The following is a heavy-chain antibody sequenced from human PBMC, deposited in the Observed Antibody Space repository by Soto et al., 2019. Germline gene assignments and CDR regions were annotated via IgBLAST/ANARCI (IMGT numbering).Heavy chain of an antibody. CDR3: ARELGQVTTLSWFDP. CDR2: IIPIFGTA. CDR1: GGTFSSYA. D-gene: IGHD4-17*01. V-gene: IGHV1-69*12. Sequence: QVQLVQSGAEVKKPGSSVKVSCKASGGTFSSYAISWVRQAPGQGLEWMGGIIPIFGTANYAQKFQGRVTITADEATRTAYRELRSLRSEDTAVYYCARELGQVTTLSWFDPWGQGTLVTVSS. J-gene: IGHJ5*02.